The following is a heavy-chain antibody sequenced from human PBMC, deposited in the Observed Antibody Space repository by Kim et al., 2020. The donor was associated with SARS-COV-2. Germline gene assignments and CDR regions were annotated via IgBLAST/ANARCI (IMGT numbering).Heavy chain of an antibody. Sequence: GGSLRLSFAASGFTVSSNYMSWVRQAPGKGLEWVSVIYSGGSTYYADSVKGRFTISRDNSKNTLYLQMNSLRAEDTAVYYCARVGDEKNTAMVRSAASRPYYYGMDVWGQGTTVTVSS. J-gene: IGHJ6*02. V-gene: IGHV3-53*01. D-gene: IGHD5-18*01. CDR2: IYSGGST. CDR1: GFTVSSNY. CDR3: ARVGDEKNTAMVRSAASRPYYYGMDV.